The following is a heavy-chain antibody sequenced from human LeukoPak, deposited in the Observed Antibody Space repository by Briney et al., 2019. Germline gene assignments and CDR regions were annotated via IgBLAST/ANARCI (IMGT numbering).Heavy chain of an antibody. CDR1: GDSVSSNSAA. J-gene: IGHJ3*02. CDR2: TYYRSKWYN. V-gene: IGHV6-1*01. Sequence: SQTLSLTCAISGDSVSSNSAAWSWIRQSPSRGLEWLGRTYYRSKWYNDYAVSVKSRITINPDTSKNQFSLQLNSVTPEDTAVYYCATTYYDFWSGYFDAFDIWGQGTMVTVSS. D-gene: IGHD3-3*01. CDR3: ATTYYDFWSGYFDAFDI.